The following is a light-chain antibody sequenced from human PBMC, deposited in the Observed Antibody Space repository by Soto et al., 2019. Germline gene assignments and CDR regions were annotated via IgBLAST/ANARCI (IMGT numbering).Light chain of an antibody. J-gene: IGKJ1*01. V-gene: IGKV3D-15*01. CDR3: QHYNSYSEA. CDR2: DAS. Sequence: EIVMTQSPATLSVSPGESATLSCRASQSVSSYLAWYQQKPGQAPRLLIYDASNRATGIPARFSGSGSGTDFTLTISSLQPDDFATYYCQHYNSYSEAFGQGTKVDNK. CDR1: QSVSSY.